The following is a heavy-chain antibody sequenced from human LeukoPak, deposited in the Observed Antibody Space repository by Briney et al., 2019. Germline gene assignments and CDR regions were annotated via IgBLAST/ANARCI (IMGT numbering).Heavy chain of an antibody. CDR2: ISAYNGNT. Sequence: ASVKVSCKASGYTFTSYGIIWVRQAPGQGLEWMGWISAYNGNTNYAQKLQSRVTMTTDTSTSTAYMELRSLRSDDTAVYYCARDRDYGDYLHYYYYGMDVWGQGTTVTVSS. CDR3: ARDRDYGDYLHYYYYGMDV. J-gene: IGHJ6*02. D-gene: IGHD4-17*01. CDR1: GYTFTSYG. V-gene: IGHV1-18*01.